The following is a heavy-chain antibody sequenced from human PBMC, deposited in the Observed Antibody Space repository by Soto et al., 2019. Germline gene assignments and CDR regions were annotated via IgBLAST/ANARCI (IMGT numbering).Heavy chain of an antibody. CDR2: IIPIFGTA. CDR1: GGTFSSYA. V-gene: IGHV1-69*13. J-gene: IGHJ6*02. CDR3: ARLPTTVRYYYYYGMDV. Sequence: GASVKVSGKAAGGTFSSYAMSWVRQAPGQGLEWMGGIIPIFGTANYAQKFQGRVTITADESTSTAYMELSSLRSEDTAVYYCARLPTTVRYYYYYGMDVWGQGTTVTVSS. D-gene: IGHD4-17*01.